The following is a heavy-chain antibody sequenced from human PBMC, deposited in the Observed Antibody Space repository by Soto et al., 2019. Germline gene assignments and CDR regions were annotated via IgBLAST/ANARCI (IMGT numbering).Heavy chain of an antibody. D-gene: IGHD3-16*02. J-gene: IGHJ3*02. V-gene: IGHV4-31*03. CDR3: ARVGYDYLWGNYRSPDAFDI. CDR1: GGFIDSDGYY. CDR2: ISHSGSP. Sequence: QVQLQQSGPGLVKPSQTLSLTCTVSGGFIDSDGYYWSWIRHLPGKGLEWIGYISHSGSPYDNPSLKSRLTISLDTSKNQFSLNLSSVTAADTAVYYCARVGYDYLWGNYRSPDAFDIWGQGTMVTVSS.